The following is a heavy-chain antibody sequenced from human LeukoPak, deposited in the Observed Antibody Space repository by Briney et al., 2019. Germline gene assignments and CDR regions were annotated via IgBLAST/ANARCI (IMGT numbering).Heavy chain of an antibody. CDR2: ISYDGSNK. CDR1: GFTFSSYA. Sequence: GRSLRLSCAASGFTFSSYAMHWVRQAPGKGLEWVAVISYDGSNKYYADSVKGRFTISRDNSKNTLYLQMNSLRAEDTAVYYCAKDLAAVAAYWGQGTLVTVSS. V-gene: IGHV3-30-3*01. CDR3: AKDLAAVAAY. D-gene: IGHD6-19*01. J-gene: IGHJ4*02.